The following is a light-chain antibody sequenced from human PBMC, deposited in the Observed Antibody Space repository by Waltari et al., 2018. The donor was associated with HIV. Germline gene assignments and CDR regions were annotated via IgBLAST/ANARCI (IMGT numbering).Light chain of an antibody. CDR3: QQLNSYLRT. Sequence: QSPSFLSASVGDRVTITCRASQGITSYLAWYQQKPGKAPKLLIYAASTLQSGVPSRFSGSGSGTEFTLTISSLQPEDFATYYCQQLNSYLRTFGQGTRLEIK. CDR2: AAS. CDR1: QGITSY. J-gene: IGKJ5*01. V-gene: IGKV1-9*01.